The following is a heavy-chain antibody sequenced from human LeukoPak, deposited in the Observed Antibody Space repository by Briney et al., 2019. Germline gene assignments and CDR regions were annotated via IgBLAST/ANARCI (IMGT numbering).Heavy chain of an antibody. V-gene: IGHV1-2*04. J-gene: IGHJ3*02. D-gene: IGHD3-16*02. CDR2: INPNSGGT. Sequence: ASVKVSCKASGYTFTGYYMHWVRQAPGQGLEWMGWINPNSGGTNYAQKFQGWVTMTRDTSISTAYVELSRLRSDDTAVYYCATNLRLGELSLWDDAFDIWGQGTMVTVSS. CDR1: GYTFTGYY. CDR3: ATNLRLGELSLWDDAFDI.